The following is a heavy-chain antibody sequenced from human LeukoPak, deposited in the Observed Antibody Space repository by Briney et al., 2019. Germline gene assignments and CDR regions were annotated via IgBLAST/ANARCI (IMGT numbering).Heavy chain of an antibody. CDR3: ARDIVVVPAAMRGWDYYYYGMDA. CDR1: GYTFTGYY. Sequence: ASVKVSCKASGYTFTGYYMHWVRQAPGQGLEWMGWINPNSGGTNYAQKFQGRVTMTRDTSISTAYMELSRLRSDDTAVYYCARDIVVVPAAMRGWDYYYYGMDAWGQGTTVTVSS. D-gene: IGHD2-2*01. J-gene: IGHJ6*02. CDR2: INPNSGGT. V-gene: IGHV1-2*02.